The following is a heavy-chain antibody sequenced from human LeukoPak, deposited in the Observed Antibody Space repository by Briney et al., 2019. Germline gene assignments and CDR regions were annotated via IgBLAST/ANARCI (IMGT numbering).Heavy chain of an antibody. V-gene: IGHV3-23*01. CDR1: GFTFSSYA. J-gene: IGHJ4*02. D-gene: IGHD1-26*01. CDR2: ISGSGGST. Sequence: GGSLRLSCAASGFTFSSYAMSWVRQAPGKGLEWVSAISGSGGSTYYADSVKGRFTISRDNSKNTLYLQMNSLRAEDTAVYYCAKERFANGPPWELHSGVDYWGQGTLVTVSS. CDR3: AKERFANGPPWELHSGVDY.